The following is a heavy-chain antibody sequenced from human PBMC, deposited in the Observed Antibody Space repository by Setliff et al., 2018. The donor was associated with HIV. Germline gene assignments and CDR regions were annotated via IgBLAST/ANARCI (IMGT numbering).Heavy chain of an antibody. CDR3: AREGDIGVVRGVIYFDY. V-gene: IGHV4-39*07. J-gene: IGHJ4*02. Sequence: SETLSLTCTVSDGSIRSSSHYWGWIRQPPGKGLEWIGSLYYSGSTYNNPSLKSRLTISVDTSKNQFSLKLSSVTAADTAVYYCAREGDIGVVRGVIYFDYWGQGTLVTVSS. CDR2: LYYSGST. CDR1: DGSIRSSSHY. D-gene: IGHD3-10*01.